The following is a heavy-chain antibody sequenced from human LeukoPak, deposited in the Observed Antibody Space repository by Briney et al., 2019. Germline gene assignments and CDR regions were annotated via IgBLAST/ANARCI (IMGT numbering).Heavy chain of an antibody. Sequence: GASVKVSCEASGYTFTSYGISWVRQAPGQGLEWMGWISAYNGNTNYAQKLQGRVTMTTDTSTSTAYMELRSLRSDDTAVYYCARDDPYGSGSYYKDYWGQGTLVTVSS. CDR1: GYTFTSYG. D-gene: IGHD3-10*01. CDR3: ARDDPYGSGSYYKDY. V-gene: IGHV1-18*01. J-gene: IGHJ4*02. CDR2: ISAYNGNT.